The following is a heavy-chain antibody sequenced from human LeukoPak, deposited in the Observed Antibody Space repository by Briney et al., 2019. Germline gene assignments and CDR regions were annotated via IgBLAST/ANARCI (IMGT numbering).Heavy chain of an antibody. Sequence: GGSLRLSCAASGFTFSSYSMNWVRRAPGKGLEWVSSISSSSSYIYYADSVKGRFTISRDNAKNSLYLQMNSLRAEDTAVYYCAREYYDILTGSRPFDYWGQGTLVTVSS. D-gene: IGHD3-9*01. CDR2: ISSSSSYI. CDR1: GFTFSSYS. CDR3: AREYYDILTGSRPFDY. J-gene: IGHJ4*02. V-gene: IGHV3-21*01.